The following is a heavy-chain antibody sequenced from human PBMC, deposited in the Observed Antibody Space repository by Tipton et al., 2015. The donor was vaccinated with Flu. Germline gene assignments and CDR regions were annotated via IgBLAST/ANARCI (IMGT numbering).Heavy chain of an antibody. J-gene: IGHJ4*02. V-gene: IGHV4-38-2*02. D-gene: IGHD3-16*02. CDR3: AAWGSYRYRSFDY. CDR1: GYSISSGYY. CDR2: IYHSGST. Sequence: TLSLTCTVSGYSISSGYYWGWIRQPPGKGLEWIGSIYHSGSTYYNPSLKSRVTISVDTSKNQFSLKLSSVTAADTAVYYCAAWGSYRYRSFDYWGQGTLVTVSS.